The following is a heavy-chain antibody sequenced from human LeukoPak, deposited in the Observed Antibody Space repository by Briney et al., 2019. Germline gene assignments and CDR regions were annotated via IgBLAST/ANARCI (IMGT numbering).Heavy chain of an antibody. CDR1: GFTFSTNA. V-gene: IGHV3-64D*06. CDR2: IRSNGGST. D-gene: IGHD3-10*01. CDR3: VKDFGGPVYYYYGLEV. J-gene: IGHJ6*02. Sequence: GGSLRPSCSASGFTFSTNAMHWVRQAPGKGLEYVSSIRSNGGSTYYAESVKGRFTISRDNSKNTLYLQMSSLRVEDTAVYYCVKDFGGPVYYYYGLEVWGQGTTVTVSS.